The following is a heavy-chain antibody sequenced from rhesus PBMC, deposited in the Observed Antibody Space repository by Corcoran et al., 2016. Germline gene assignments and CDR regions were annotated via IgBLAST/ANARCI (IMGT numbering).Heavy chain of an antibody. V-gene: IGHV4-173*01. CDR1: GGSISSNY. Sequence: QLQLQESGPGLVKPSETLSLTCTVSGGSISSNYWSWIRPPPGKGQEWIGRISGGGGTTASNPSLMIRVTFSTDTSKNQFSLKLYSVTAADTAVYYCARVPDSNYWARFDVWGAGVLVTVSS. CDR3: ARVPDSNYWARFDV. CDR2: ISGGGGTT. J-gene: IGHJ5-1*01. D-gene: IGHD4-23*01.